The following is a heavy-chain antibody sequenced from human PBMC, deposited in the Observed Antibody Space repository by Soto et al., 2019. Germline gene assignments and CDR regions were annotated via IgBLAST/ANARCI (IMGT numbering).Heavy chain of an antibody. CDR3: TTDGQVYNSIWDYRFDP. CDR1: GFTFTNAW. D-gene: IGHD6-13*01. Sequence: EVQLVESGGGLVKPGGSLRLSCTASGFTFTNAWMNWVRQAPGKGLEWVGRIKSKTDGGTIDYVAPVKGRFTISRDDSKNTLYLQMNSLKTEDTAMYYCTTDGQVYNSIWDYRFDPWGQGTLVTVSS. CDR2: IKSKTDGGTI. V-gene: IGHV3-15*07. J-gene: IGHJ5*02.